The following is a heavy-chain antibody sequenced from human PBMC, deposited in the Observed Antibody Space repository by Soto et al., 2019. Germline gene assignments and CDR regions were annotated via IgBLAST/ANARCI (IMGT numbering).Heavy chain of an antibody. Sequence: PSETLSLTCTVSGGSINSGGYSWTWIRQPPGKGLEWIGFIYHTGTTYYNPSLKCRVTMSVDTSKSQFSLKLSSVTAADTAVYYCARGFGGGHSWGMDVWGQGTTVTAP. CDR3: ARGFGGGHSWGMDV. CDR2: IYHTGTT. V-gene: IGHV4-30-2*01. J-gene: IGHJ6*02. D-gene: IGHD3-10*01. CDR1: GGSINSGGYS.